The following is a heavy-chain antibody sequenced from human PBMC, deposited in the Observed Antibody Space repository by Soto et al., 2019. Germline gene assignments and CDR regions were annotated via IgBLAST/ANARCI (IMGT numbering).Heavy chain of an antibody. CDR3: ARSLLISGAFDI. J-gene: IGHJ3*02. D-gene: IGHD1-26*01. Sequence: ASVKVSCKASGYTFTGYYIHWVRQAPGQGLEWMGWVNPNNGGTYYAQRFQGWVTMTRDTSVNTAYMQLNRLRSDVTAVYYCARSLLISGAFDIWGQGTMVTVSS. V-gene: IGHV1-2*04. CDR1: GYTFTGYY. CDR2: VNPNNGGT.